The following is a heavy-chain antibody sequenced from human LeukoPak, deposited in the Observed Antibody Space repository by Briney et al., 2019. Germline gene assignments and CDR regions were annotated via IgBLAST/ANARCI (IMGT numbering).Heavy chain of an antibody. J-gene: IGHJ6*02. Sequence: GGSLRLSCAASGFTFSNYWMTWVRQAPGKGLEWVANINRDGSERYYVDSVKGRFTISRDDAKSSLYLQMNGLRAEDTAAYYCARRNAMDVWGQGTTVIVFS. CDR3: ARRNAMDV. CDR1: GFTFSNYW. V-gene: IGHV3-7*03. CDR2: INRDGSER.